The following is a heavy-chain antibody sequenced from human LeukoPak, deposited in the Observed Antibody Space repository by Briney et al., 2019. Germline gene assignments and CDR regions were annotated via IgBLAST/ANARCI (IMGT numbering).Heavy chain of an antibody. CDR2: ISYDGSNK. V-gene: IGHV3-30-3*01. CDR1: GFTFSSYA. J-gene: IGHJ4*02. D-gene: IGHD2-15*01. CDR3: ARDGEDCSGGSCYPAGGSDFDY. Sequence: GGSLRLSCAASGFTFSSYAMHWVRQAPGKGLEWVAVISYDGSNKYNADSVKGRFTISRDNSKNTLYLQMNSLRAEDTAVYYCARDGEDCSGGSCYPAGGSDFDYWGQGTLATVSS.